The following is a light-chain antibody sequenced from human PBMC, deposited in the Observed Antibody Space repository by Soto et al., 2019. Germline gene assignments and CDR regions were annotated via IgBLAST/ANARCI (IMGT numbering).Light chain of an antibody. J-gene: IGKJ4*01. CDR1: QSVLHSSYNKNY. CDR2: WAS. V-gene: IGKV4-1*01. CDR3: QKYYGSPLP. Sequence: DIVMTQSPDSLAVSLGERATINCKSSQSVLHSSYNKNYLGWYQQKPGHPPKVLIYWASTRESGVPDRFSGRGSGKDFPLTMSDLQAEDVAFYYCQKYYGSPLPFGGGTKGEIK.